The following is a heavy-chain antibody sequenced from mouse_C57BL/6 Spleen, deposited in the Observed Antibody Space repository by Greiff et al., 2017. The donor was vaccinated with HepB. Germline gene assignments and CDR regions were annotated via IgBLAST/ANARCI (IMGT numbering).Heavy chain of an antibody. Sequence: VQLQQSGAELAKPGASVKLSCKASGYTFTSYWMHWVKQRPGQGLEWIGYINPSSGYTKYNQKFKDKATLTADKSSSTAYMQLSSPTYEDSAVYYCAREGQLRPYYFDYWGQGTTLTVSS. J-gene: IGHJ2*01. CDR1: GYTFTSYW. CDR3: AREGQLRPYYFDY. CDR2: INPSSGYT. D-gene: IGHD3-2*02. V-gene: IGHV1-7*01.